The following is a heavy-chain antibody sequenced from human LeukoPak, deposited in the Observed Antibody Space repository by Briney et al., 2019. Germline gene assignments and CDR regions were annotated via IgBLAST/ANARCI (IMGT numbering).Heavy chain of an antibody. CDR3: AKDLQWELPRGDALDI. J-gene: IGHJ3*02. CDR1: GYTFTSYG. Sequence: ASVKVSCKASGYTFTSYGISWARQAPGQGLEWMGWISAYNGNTNYAQKLQGRVTMTRNTSISTAYMELSRLRSDDTAVYYCAKDLQWELPRGDALDIWGQGTMVTVSS. CDR2: ISAYNGNT. V-gene: IGHV1-18*01. D-gene: IGHD1-26*01.